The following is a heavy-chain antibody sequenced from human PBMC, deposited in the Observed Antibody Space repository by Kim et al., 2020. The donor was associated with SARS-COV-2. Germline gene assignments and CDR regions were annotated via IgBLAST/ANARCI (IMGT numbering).Heavy chain of an antibody. CDR3: AKVTSGSSGWFEYFQH. CDR2: IRDSGGST. D-gene: IGHD6-19*01. J-gene: IGHJ1*01. CDR1: GFTFNNYA. Sequence: GGSLRLSCAAFGFTFNNYAMSWVRQAPGKGLEWVSGIRDSGGSTKYADSVKGRFSISRDNSKNTLYLQMDSLRAEDTAVYYCAKVTSGSSGWFEYFQHWGQGTLVTVSS. V-gene: IGHV3-23*01.